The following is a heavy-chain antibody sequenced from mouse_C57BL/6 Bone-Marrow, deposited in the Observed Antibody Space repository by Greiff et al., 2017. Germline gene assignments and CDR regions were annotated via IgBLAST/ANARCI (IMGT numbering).Heavy chain of an antibody. Sequence: QVQLKQSGAELAKPGASVKLSCKASGYTFTSYWMHWVKQRPGQGLEWIGYINPSSGYTKYNQKFKDKATLTADKSSSTAYMQLSSLTYEDSAVYYCARITTVVATDVDYWGQGTTLTVSS. CDR2: INPSSGYT. D-gene: IGHD1-1*01. J-gene: IGHJ2*01. V-gene: IGHV1-7*01. CDR3: ARITTVVATDVDY. CDR1: GYTFTSYW.